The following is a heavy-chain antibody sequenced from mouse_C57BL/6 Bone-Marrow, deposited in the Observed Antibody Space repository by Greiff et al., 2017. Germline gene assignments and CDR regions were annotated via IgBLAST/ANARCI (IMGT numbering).Heavy chain of an antibody. CDR1: GYTFTSYG. CDR3: ASPDYDGSSFAY. J-gene: IGHJ3*01. CDR2: IYPRSGNT. Sequence: VKLMESGAELARPGASVKLSCKASGYTFTSYGISWVKQRPGQGLEWIGAIYPRSGNTYYNEKFKGKATLTTDKSSSKAYMELRSLTSEYSAVYFCASPDYDGSSFAYWGQGTLVTVSA. D-gene: IGHD1-1*01. V-gene: IGHV1-81*01.